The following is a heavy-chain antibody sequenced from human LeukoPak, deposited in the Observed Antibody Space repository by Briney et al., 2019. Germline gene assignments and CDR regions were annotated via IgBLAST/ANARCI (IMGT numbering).Heavy chain of an antibody. J-gene: IGHJ4*02. CDR1: GGSISSSSYY. Sequence: SETLSLTCTVSGGSISSSSYYWGWIRQPPGKGLEWIGSIYYSGSTYYNPSLKSRVTISVDTSKNQFSLKLSSVTAADTAAYYCARVEYYYDSSGYYSFDYFDYWGQGTLVTVTS. CDR2: IYYSGST. D-gene: IGHD3-22*01. CDR3: ARVEYYYDSSGYYSFDYFDY. V-gene: IGHV4-39*01.